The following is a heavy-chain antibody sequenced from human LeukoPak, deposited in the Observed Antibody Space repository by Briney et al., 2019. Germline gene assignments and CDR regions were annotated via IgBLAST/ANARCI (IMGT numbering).Heavy chain of an antibody. CDR2: MNPNSGNT. J-gene: IGHJ3*02. V-gene: IGHV1-8*01. D-gene: IGHD3-3*01. CDR3: ARSTYYDFWSGYAFDI. Sequence: ASVKVSCKASGYTFTSYDINWVRQATGQGLEWMGWMNPNSGNTGYAQKFQGRVTMTRNTPISTAYMELSSLRSEDTAVYYCARSTYYDFWSGYAFDIWGQGTMVTVSS. CDR1: GYTFTSYD.